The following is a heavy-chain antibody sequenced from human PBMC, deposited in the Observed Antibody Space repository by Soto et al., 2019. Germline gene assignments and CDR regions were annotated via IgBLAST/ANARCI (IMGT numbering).Heavy chain of an antibody. CDR2: SNHGGTT. V-gene: IGHV4-34*02. Sequence: QVQLRQWGAGLLKPLETLSLRCAVYGGSLSDYSWSWIRQSPEKGLEWIGESNHGGTTKYNPSLNSRVTISVDTPKNQVSLILTSATAADTAVYRCARGGGKSGYFFDYWGRGTLVTVSS. D-gene: IGHD5-12*01. J-gene: IGHJ4*02. CDR3: ARGGGKSGYFFDY. CDR1: GGSLSDYS.